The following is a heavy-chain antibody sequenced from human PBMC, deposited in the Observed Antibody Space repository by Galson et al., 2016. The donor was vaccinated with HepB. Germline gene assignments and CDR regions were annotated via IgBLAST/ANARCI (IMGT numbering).Heavy chain of an antibody. V-gene: IGHV3-72*01. CDR2: TRNKVNSYTT. D-gene: IGHD2/OR15-2a*01. CDR1: GFRFSEHY. Sequence: SLRLSCAASGFRFSEHYMDWVRQAPGKGLEWVGRTRNKVNSYTTEYAASVTGRFTISRDDSKNSLYLQMNSLKTEDTALYYCARPSGKYSGGFDIWGQGTMVTVSS. J-gene: IGHJ3*02. CDR3: ARPSGKYSGGFDI.